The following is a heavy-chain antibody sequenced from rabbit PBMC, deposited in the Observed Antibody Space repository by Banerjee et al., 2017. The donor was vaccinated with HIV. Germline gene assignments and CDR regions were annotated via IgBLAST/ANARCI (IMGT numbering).Heavy chain of an antibody. CDR3: ARNYVNAFDP. V-gene: IGHV1S40*01. CDR1: GLTFSSYW. CDR2: IYGDT. Sequence: QSLEESGGDLVKPGASLTLTCTASGLTFSSYWICWVRQAPGKGLEWIGCIYGDTDYANWPKGRFPLSKTSSTAVTLQMTSLTAADTAAYLCARNYVNAFDPWGPGTLVTVS. D-gene: IGHD1-1*01. J-gene: IGHJ2*01.